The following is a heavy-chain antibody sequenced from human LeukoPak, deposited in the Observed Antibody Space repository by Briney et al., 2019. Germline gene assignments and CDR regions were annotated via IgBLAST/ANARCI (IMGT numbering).Heavy chain of an antibody. CDR1: GLTFSSYW. CDR2: IKEDGSEK. CDR3: GGGTYSIDY. V-gene: IGHV3-7*02. Sequence: GGSLRLSCAASGLTFSSYWMTWVRQPPGKGLEWVANIKEDGSEKYYVDSEKGRFTISRDNPKNSLYLQMNSLRAEDTAVYYCGGGTYSIDYWGQGTQVTVSP. J-gene: IGHJ4*02. D-gene: IGHD1-26*01.